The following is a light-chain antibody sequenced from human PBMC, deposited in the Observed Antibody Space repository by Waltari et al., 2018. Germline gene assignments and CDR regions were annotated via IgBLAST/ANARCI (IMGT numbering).Light chain of an antibody. CDR2: EVN. V-gene: IGLV2-23*02. CDR1: SDAVGLYDL. Sequence: QSALTQPASVSGSPGPHITISCPGASDAVGLYDLVLWYRPHPGKAPKLVIFEVNRRPSGVSHRFSGSKSGNTASLTISGLQTEDEADYFCCSYAGSSTYVFGTGTKVTVL. J-gene: IGLJ1*01. CDR3: CSYAGSSTYV.